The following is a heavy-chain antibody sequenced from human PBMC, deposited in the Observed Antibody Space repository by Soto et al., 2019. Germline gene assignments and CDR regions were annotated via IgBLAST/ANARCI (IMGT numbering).Heavy chain of an antibody. CDR1: GYTFTSFG. Sequence: QVQLVQSGAEVKKPGASVKVSCKASGYTFTSFGITWVRQAPGQGLEWMGWISAYNGNTNYAQKLQGRVTLTTDTTTSTAYMELRSLRSDDTAIFYCARDLHSSSWYDYWGQGTLVTVSS. CDR3: ARDLHSSSWYDY. J-gene: IGHJ4*02. CDR2: ISAYNGNT. D-gene: IGHD6-13*01. V-gene: IGHV1-18*01.